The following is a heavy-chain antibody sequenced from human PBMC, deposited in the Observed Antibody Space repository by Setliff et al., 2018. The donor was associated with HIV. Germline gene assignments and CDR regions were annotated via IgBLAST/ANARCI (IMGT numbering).Heavy chain of an antibody. V-gene: IGHV3-7*03. CDR2: IKEDGSEK. J-gene: IGHJ4*02. Sequence: GGSLRLSCAASGFVFSTYWMSWVRQAPGKGPEWVANIKEDGSEKYYVDSVKGRFTISRDNAQNSLYLQMSSLKVEDTAVYYCARDLAYWGQGTLVTVSS. CDR3: ARDLAY. CDR1: GFVFSTYW.